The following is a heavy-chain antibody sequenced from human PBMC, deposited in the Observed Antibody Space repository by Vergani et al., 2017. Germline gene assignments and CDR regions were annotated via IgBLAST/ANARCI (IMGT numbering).Heavy chain of an antibody. V-gene: IGHV7-4-1*02. J-gene: IGHJ6*02. Sequence: QVQLVQSGAEVKKPGSSVKVSCKASGGTFSSYAISWVRQAPGQGLEWMGWINTNTGNPTYAQGFTGRFVFSLDTSVSTAYLQISSLKAEDTAVYYCARKLVLRQRRYGMDVWGQGTTVTVSS. CDR3: ARKLVLRQRRYGMDV. CDR1: GGTFSSYA. CDR2: INTNTGNP. D-gene: IGHD1-1*01.